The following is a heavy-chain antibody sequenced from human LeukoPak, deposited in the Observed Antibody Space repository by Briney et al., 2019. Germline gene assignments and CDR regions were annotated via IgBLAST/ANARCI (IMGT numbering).Heavy chain of an antibody. J-gene: IGHJ5*02. V-gene: IGHV3-23*01. CDR1: GFSFTSYG. Sequence: GGSLRLSCAVSGFSFTSYGMSWVRLAPGTGLEWVSTITGRGDDTYYADSVKGRFTISRDNSKNTLSLQMYSLTAEDTALYYCAKSGAFGDTKAPNWFDAWGQGTLVTVSS. CDR2: ITGRGDDT. D-gene: IGHD3-16*01. CDR3: AKSGAFGDTKAPNWFDA.